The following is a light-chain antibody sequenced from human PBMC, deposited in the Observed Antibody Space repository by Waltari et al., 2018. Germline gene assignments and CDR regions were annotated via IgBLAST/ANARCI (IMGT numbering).Light chain of an antibody. Sequence: SYELTQPPSVSVSPGQTASITCSGDKLGDQYIHRYQQKPAQSPVLVIHQDNKRPSGIPERFAGSSSGNTATLTISGTQAIDEADYFCQAWDRSPIFGGGTKLTVL. CDR1: KLGDQY. V-gene: IGLV3-1*01. CDR2: QDN. J-gene: IGLJ2*01. CDR3: QAWDRSPI.